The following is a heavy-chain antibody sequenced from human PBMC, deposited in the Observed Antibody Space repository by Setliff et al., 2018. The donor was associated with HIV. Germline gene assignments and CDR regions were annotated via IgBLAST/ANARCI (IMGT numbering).Heavy chain of an antibody. CDR3: ARMESTSPPRGLDY. CDR1: GGSVSSTSYY. Sequence: KPSETLSLTCTVSGGSVSSTSYYWGWIRQSTEKGLEWIGTMYYNGNAQYNPSFKSRVTMSVDTSKNQFSLKLMSVTAADTAVYYCARMESTSPPRGLDYWGQGAQVTVSS. V-gene: IGHV4-39*01. CDR2: MYYNGNA. J-gene: IGHJ4*02. D-gene: IGHD3-3*01.